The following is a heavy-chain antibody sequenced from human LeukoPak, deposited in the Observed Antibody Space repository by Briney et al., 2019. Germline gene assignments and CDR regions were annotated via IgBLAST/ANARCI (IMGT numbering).Heavy chain of an antibody. V-gene: IGHV3-7*01. CDR3: ARSNNGAFDI. D-gene: IGHD2-8*01. CDR2: IKPDGSEK. Sequence: GGSLRLSCAASGFTFSSYWMHWVRQAPGKGLEWVANIKPDGSEKNYVDSVKGRFTISRDNAKNSLYLQMNSLRAEDTAVYYCARSNNGAFDIWGLGTMVTVSS. J-gene: IGHJ3*02. CDR1: GFTFSSYW.